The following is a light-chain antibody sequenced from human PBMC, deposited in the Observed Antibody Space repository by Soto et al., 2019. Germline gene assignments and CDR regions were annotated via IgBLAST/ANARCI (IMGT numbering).Light chain of an antibody. J-gene: IGKJ1*01. Sequence: EIVLTQSPGTLSLSPGERATLSCRASHSVSCSYLAWYQQKPGQAPRLLIYGASSRATGIPDRFSGSGSGTDFTLTISRLEPEDFAVYYCQQYGSSPPWTFGQGTKVEIK. V-gene: IGKV3-20*01. CDR2: GAS. CDR1: HSVSCSY. CDR3: QQYGSSPPWT.